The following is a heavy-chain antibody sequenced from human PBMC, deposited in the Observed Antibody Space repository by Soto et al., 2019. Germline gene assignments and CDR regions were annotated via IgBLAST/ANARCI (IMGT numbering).Heavy chain of an antibody. V-gene: IGHV1-58*01. J-gene: IGHJ4*02. D-gene: IGHD1-26*01. CDR2: TVVGSRNT. CDR1: TFTFTSTA. Sequence: QMPLVQSGPEVNKPGTLVQDACKASTFTFTSTAVQCVQHASSPRLEWIGWTVVGSRNTKYPQTFPEGVTITRDISSGTAVLEPSSLISEETPVYYCVTPRRGATSYFGYWAQGGLVTASS. CDR3: VTPRRGATSYFGY.